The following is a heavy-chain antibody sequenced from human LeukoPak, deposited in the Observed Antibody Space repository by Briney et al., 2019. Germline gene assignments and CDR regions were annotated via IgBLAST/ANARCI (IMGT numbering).Heavy chain of an antibody. Sequence: GASVTVSCKASGYTFTGYYMHWVRQAPGQGLEWMGWINPNSGGTNYAQKFQGRVTMTRDTSISTAYMELSRLRSDDTAVYYCARVLGTAMVFRWDYWGQGTLVTVSS. J-gene: IGHJ4*02. CDR1: GYTFTGYY. D-gene: IGHD5-18*01. CDR2: INPNSGGT. CDR3: ARVLGTAMVFRWDY. V-gene: IGHV1-2*02.